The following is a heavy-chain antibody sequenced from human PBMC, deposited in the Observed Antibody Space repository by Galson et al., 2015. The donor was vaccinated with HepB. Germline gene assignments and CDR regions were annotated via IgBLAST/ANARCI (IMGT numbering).Heavy chain of an antibody. V-gene: IGHV3-30*18. J-gene: IGHJ3*01. Sequence: SLRLSCAASGFTFSSCAMLWVRQAPGKGLEWVAVISYDGSNKYYADSVKGRFTISRDNFRNTLYLQMNSLRPEDTAVYYCANSLEYYDFGSRRDAFDFWGQGTLVTVSS. D-gene: IGHD3-3*01. CDR2: ISYDGSNK. CDR1: GFTFSSCA. CDR3: ANSLEYYDFGSRRDAFDF.